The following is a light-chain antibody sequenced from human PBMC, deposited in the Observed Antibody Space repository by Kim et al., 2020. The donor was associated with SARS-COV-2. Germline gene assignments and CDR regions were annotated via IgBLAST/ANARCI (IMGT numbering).Light chain of an antibody. J-gene: IGLJ2*01. V-gene: IGLV2-14*03. CDR2: DVT. CDR1: TSDVGGYSY. Sequence: QSALTQPASVSGSPGQSITISCTGTTSDVGGYSYVSWYQQHPGKVPKLIIFDVTGRPSGVSTRFSGSKSGNTASLTISGLQTEDEADYYCASYTSNSTLVFGGGTSLTVL. CDR3: ASYTSNSTLV.